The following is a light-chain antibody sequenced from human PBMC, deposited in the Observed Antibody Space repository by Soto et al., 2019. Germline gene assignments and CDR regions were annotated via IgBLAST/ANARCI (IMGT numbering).Light chain of an antibody. V-gene: IGKV3-11*01. CDR1: QSVSSY. CDR3: QQRSNWPLT. J-gene: IGKJ4*01. CDR2: DAF. Sequence: EIVLTQSPVTLSLSPGERATLSCRASQSVSSYLAWYQQRPGQAPRLLIYDAFNRATGIPARFSGSGSGTDFTLTISSLEPEDFVVYYCQQRSNWPLTFGGGTKVEIK.